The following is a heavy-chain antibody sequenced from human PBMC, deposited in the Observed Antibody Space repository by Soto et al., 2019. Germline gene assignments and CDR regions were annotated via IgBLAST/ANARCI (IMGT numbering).Heavy chain of an antibody. CDR3: ARVSSSIVVVPDYGMDV. CDR1: GYTFISHV. J-gene: IGHJ6*02. D-gene: IGHD2-15*01. CDR2: ISGKNGNT. V-gene: IGHV1-18*04. Sequence: QVQLVQSGVEVKKPGASVKVSCKASGYTFISHVISWVRQAHGQGLEWMGWISGKNGNTNYAQKLHVRVTLTTDTSTSTAYMELRSLRSDDTAVYYCARVSSSIVVVPDYGMDVWGQGTTVTVSS.